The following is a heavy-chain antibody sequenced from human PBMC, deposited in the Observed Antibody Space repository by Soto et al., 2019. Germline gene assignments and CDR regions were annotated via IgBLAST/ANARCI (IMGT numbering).Heavy chain of an antibody. V-gene: IGHV4-39*01. J-gene: IGHJ4*02. CDR2: IYYSGST. CDR1: GGSISSSSYY. D-gene: IGHD3-22*01. CDR3: ARHDSSGYYYAY. Sequence: QLQLQESGPGLVKPSETLSLTCTVSGGSISSSSYYWGWIRQPPGKGLEWIGSIYYSGSTYYNPSIRRRVTIHVDTSTNRFSLKLSSVTAADTAVYYCARHDSSGYYYAYWGQGTLVTVSS.